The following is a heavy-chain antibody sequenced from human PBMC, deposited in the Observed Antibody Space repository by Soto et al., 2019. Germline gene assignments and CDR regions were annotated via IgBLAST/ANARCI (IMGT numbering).Heavy chain of an antibody. CDR1: GGIFSSNT. D-gene: IGHD2-21*02. CDR3: ASKAACGGDCYAFDS. J-gene: IGHJ4*01. Sequence: QVYLVQSGAEVKKPGSSVKISCKASGGIFSSNTINWVRQAAGQGLEWMGGIIPLFGTANYAEKFQGRVTITADKSTKTEYMELTSLRSEDTAVYYFASKAACGGDCYAFDSWGHGTLVTVSS. V-gene: IGHV1-69*06. CDR2: IIPLFGTA.